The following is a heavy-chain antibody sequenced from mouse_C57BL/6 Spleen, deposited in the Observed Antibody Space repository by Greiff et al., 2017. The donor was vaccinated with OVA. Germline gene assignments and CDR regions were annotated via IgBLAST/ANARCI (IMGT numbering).Heavy chain of an antibody. Sequence: QVQLQQSGAELARPGASVKLSCKASGYTFTSYGISWVKQRPGQGLEWIGEIYPRSGNTYYNEKFKGKATLTADKSSSTAYMELRSLTSEDSAVYFCANYGSSSAWFAYWGQGTLVTVSA. J-gene: IGHJ3*01. V-gene: IGHV1-81*01. D-gene: IGHD1-1*01. CDR3: ANYGSSSAWFAY. CDR2: IYPRSGNT. CDR1: GYTFTSYG.